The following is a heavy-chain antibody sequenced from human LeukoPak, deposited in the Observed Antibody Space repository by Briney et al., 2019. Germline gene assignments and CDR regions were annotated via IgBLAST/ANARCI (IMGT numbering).Heavy chain of an antibody. D-gene: IGHD2-2*01. CDR2: ISYDGSNK. Sequence: GGSLRLSCAASGFTFSNYGIHWVRQAPGKGLEWVAVISYDGSNKYYADSVKGRSTISRDNSKNTLYLQMNSLRAEDTAVYYCARGDTYCSSISCPRLYYGMDVWGQGTTVTVSS. V-gene: IGHV3-30*03. CDR1: GFTFSNYG. CDR3: ARGDTYCSSISCPRLYYGMDV. J-gene: IGHJ6*02.